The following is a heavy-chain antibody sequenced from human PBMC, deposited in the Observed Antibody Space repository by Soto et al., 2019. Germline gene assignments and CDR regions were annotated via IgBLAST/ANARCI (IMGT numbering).Heavy chain of an antibody. V-gene: IGHV4-34*01. J-gene: IGHJ4*02. CDR1: GDSISSCY. D-gene: IGHD6-19*01. CDR3: ARESWYSSGWYVLQFFDY. CDR2: INHSGST. Sequence: SETLSLTCTVSGDSISSCYWSWIRQPPEKGLEWIGEINHSGSTNYNPSLKSRVTISVDTSKNQFSLKLSSVTAADTAVYYCARESWYSSGWYVLQFFDYWGQGTLVTVS.